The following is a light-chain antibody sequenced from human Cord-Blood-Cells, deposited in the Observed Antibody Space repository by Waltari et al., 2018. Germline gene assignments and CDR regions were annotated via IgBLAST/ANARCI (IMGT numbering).Light chain of an antibody. CDR1: QSVSSSY. V-gene: IGKV3-20*01. J-gene: IGKJ1*01. Sequence: EIVLTQSPGTLSLSPGERATLSCRASQSVSSSYLAWYQQKPGQAPRLLIYGASSRATGIPDRCSGSGSGTDFTLTISRLDPEDFAVYYCQQYGSSPTFGQGTKVEIK. CDR2: GAS. CDR3: QQYGSSPT.